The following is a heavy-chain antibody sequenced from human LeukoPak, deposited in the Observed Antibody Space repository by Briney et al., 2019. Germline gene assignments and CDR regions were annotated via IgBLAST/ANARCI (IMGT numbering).Heavy chain of an antibody. CDR1: GGSISSGGYY. V-gene: IGHV4-30-4*08. CDR2: IYYSGST. D-gene: IGHD3-9*01. Sequence: SQTLSLTRTVSGGSISSGGYYWSWIRQHPGKGLEWIGYIYYSGSTYYNPSLKSRVTISVDTSKNQFSLKLSSVTAADTAVYYCAREPSEYYDILTGYYKRGYYFDYWGQGTLVTVSS. CDR3: AREPSEYYDILTGYYKRGYYFDY. J-gene: IGHJ4*02.